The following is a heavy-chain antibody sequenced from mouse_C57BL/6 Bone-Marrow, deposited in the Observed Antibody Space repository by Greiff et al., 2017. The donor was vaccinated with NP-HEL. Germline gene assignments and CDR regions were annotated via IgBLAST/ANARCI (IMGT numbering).Heavy chain of an antibody. D-gene: IGHD1-3*01. V-gene: IGHV5-6*01. J-gene: IGHJ4*01. CDR3: ARHRKLGYAMDY. CDR1: GFTFSSYG. Sequence: EVQGVESGGDLVKPGGSLKLSCAASGFTFSSYGMSWVRQTPDKRLEWVATISSGGSSPYYPDRVKGRFTISRDNAKNTLYLQMSSLKSEDTAMYYCARHRKLGYAMDYWGQGTSVTVSS. CDR2: ISSGGSSP.